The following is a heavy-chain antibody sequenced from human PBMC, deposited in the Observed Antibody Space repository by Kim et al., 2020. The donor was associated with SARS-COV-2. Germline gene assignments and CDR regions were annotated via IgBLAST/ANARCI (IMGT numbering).Heavy chain of an antibody. D-gene: IGHD3-10*01. J-gene: IGHJ6*02. CDR3: ARDHYYGSGSYYNVHYYGMDV. Sequence: ASVKVSCKASGYTFTGYYMHWVRQAPGQGLEWMGWINPNSGGTNYAQKFQGWVTMTRDTSISTAYMELSRLRSDDTAVYYCARDHYYGSGSYYNVHYYGMDVWGQGTTVTVSS. CDR1: GYTFTGYY. V-gene: IGHV1-2*04. CDR2: INPNSGGT.